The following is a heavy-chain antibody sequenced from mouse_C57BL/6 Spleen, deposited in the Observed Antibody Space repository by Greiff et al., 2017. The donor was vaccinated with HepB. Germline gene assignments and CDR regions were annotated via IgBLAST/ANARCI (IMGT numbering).Heavy chain of an antibody. V-gene: IGHV1-42*01. CDR2: INPSTGGT. Sequence: VQLQQSGPELVKPGASVKISCKASGYSFTGYYMNWVKQSPEKSLEWIGEINPSTGGTTYNQKFKAKATLTVDKSSSTAYMQLKSLTSEDSAVYYCARGPSGGSFDYWGKGTTLTVSS. CDR1: GYSFTGYY. D-gene: IGHD3-2*02. CDR3: ARGPSGGSFDY. J-gene: IGHJ2*01.